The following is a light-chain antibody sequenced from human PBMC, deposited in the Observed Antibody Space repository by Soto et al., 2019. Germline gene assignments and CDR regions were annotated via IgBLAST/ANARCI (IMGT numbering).Light chain of an antibody. Sequence: DIQIIQSPSTLSASVVDIFTITFRASQSISAWLAWYQQKPGKAPKLLIYDVSNLESGVPSRFSGSGSGTEFTLTISSLQPDDVATYYCQQYNTFWTFGQGTKVDIK. CDR1: QSISAW. CDR2: DVS. V-gene: IGKV1-5*01. CDR3: QQYNTFWT. J-gene: IGKJ1*01.